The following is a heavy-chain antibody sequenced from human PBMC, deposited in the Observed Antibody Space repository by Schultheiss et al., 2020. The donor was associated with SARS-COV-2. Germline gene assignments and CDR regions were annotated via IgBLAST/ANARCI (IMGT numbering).Heavy chain of an antibody. CDR1: GFTFDDYA. V-gene: IGHV3-38-3*01. CDR2: ISGGST. CDR3: ARDVRGSGSYYSRNYYYYMDV. J-gene: IGHJ6*03. Sequence: GGSLRLSCAASGFTFDDYAMHWVRQAPGKGLEWVSSISGGSTYYADSRKGRFSISRDNSKNTLHLQMNSLRGEDTAVYYCARDVRGSGSYYSRNYYYYMDVWGKGTTVTVSS. D-gene: IGHD1-26*01.